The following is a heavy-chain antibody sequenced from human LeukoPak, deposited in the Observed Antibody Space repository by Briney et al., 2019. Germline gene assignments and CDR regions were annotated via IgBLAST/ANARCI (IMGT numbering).Heavy chain of an antibody. Sequence: GGSLRLSCAASGFTFSCCAMHWVRQAPGKGLEWVSAIRGSGGSTYYADSVKGRLTISRDNSKNTLYLQMNSLRAEDTAVYYCAKDLPYCGGDCYSIDYWGQGTLVTVSS. CDR2: IRGSGGST. V-gene: IGHV3-23*01. CDR1: GFTFSCCA. J-gene: IGHJ4*02. CDR3: AKDLPYCGGDCYSIDY. D-gene: IGHD2-21*02.